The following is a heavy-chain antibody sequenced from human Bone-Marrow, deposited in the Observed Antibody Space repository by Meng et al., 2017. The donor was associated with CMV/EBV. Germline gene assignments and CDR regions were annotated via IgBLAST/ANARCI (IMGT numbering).Heavy chain of an antibody. Sequence: ASVKVSCKASGCTFSSYTISWVRQAPGQGLEWMGWISAYNCNTNYAQKLQGRVTMTTDTSTSTAYMELRRLRSDDTAVYYCARLPGYFSSTSCYRYYYYYGMDVWGQGTTVTVSS. CDR2: ISAYNCNT. J-gene: IGHJ6*02. CDR3: ARLPGYFSSTSCYRYYYYYGMDV. CDR1: GCTFSSYT. V-gene: IGHV1-18*01. D-gene: IGHD2-2*01.